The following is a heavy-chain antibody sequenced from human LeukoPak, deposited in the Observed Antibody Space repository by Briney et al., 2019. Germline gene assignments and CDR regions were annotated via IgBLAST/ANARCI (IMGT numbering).Heavy chain of an antibody. CDR1: GYNFTSYW. V-gene: IGHV5-51*01. J-gene: IGHJ5*02. Sequence: GESLQISCKGSGYNFTSYWIGWVRQMPGKGLEWMGIIYPGDSDTRYSPSFQGQVTFSADKSISTAYLQWSSLKASDTAMYYCARQVVAGMNWFDPWGQGTLVTVSS. D-gene: IGHD6-19*01. CDR2: IYPGDSDT. CDR3: ARQVVAGMNWFDP.